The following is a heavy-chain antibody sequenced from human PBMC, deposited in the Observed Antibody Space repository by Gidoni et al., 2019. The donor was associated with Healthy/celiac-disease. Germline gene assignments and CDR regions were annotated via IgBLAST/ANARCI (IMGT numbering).Heavy chain of an antibody. V-gene: IGHV3-48*02. D-gene: IGHD2-2*01. CDR2: ISSSSSTI. CDR3: ARVPCSSTSCYPYYYYYGMDV. Sequence: EVQLVESGGGLVQPGGSLRLSGAASGFTFSSDSMNWVRQAPGKGLEWFSYISSSSSTIYYADSVKGRFTISRDNAKNSLYLQMNSLRDEDTAVYYCARVPCSSTSCYPYYYYYGMDVWGQGTTVTVSS. J-gene: IGHJ6*02. CDR1: GFTFSSDS.